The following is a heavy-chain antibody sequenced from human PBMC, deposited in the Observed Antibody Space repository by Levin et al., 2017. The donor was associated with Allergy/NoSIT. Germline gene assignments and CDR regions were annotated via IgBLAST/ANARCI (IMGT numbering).Heavy chain of an antibody. CDR2: TNHAGGT. D-gene: IGHD6-19*01. CDR3: AFEDRMAVAGTFGY. CDR1: GGSFTYSF. Sequence: SQTLSLTCAVYGGSFTYSFWTWIRQPPGKGLEWIGLTNHAGGTNYNPSLESRVTISVDRSKNQFSLRLNSVTAADTAVYYCAFEDRMAVAGTFGYWGQGTLVTVSS. J-gene: IGHJ4*02. V-gene: IGHV4-34*01.